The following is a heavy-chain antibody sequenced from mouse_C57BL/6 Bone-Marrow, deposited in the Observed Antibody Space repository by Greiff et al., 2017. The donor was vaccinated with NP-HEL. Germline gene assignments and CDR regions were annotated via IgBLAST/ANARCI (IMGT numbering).Heavy chain of an antibody. CDR3: AREGLGPWYFDV. D-gene: IGHD3-3*01. CDR1: GFTFSSYA. CDR2: ISDGGSYT. J-gene: IGHJ1*03. V-gene: IGHV5-4*01. Sequence: EVHLVESGGGLVKPGGSLKLSCAASGFTFSSYAMSWVRQTPEKRLEWVATISDGGSYTYYPDNVKGRFTISRDNAKNNLYLQMSHLKSEDTAMYYCAREGLGPWYFDVWGTGTTVTVSS.